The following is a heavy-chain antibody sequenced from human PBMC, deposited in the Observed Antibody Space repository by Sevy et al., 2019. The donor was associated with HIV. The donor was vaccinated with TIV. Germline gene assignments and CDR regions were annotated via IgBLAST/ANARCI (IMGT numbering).Heavy chain of an antibody. CDR1: RFTFSSYW. CDR2: INQDESEE. Sequence: GGSLRLSCAASRFTFSSYWMSWVRQVPGKGLEWVANINQDESEEDYVDSVKGRFTVSRDNAKNSLYLQMNSLRAEDTVVYYCARDDRPRSMDFWGQGTLVTVSS. V-gene: IGHV3-7*03. CDR3: ARDDRPRSMDF. J-gene: IGHJ4*02. D-gene: IGHD2-2*03.